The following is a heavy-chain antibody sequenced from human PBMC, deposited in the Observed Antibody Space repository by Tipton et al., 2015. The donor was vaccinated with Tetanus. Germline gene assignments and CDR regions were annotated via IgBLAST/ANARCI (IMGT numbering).Heavy chain of an antibody. J-gene: IGHJ4*02. V-gene: IGHV1-46*02. Sequence: QLVQSGPEVKKPGASVKLSCEASGYIFNSYYMHWVRQAPGQGLEWMGWINPSGGYTRSAQTFQGRVKMTRDTSTSTVYMELSSLGSDDTAVYYCARERSGGLFEYWGQGTLVTVSS. D-gene: IGHD4-23*01. CDR3: ARERSGGLFEY. CDR2: INPSGGYT. CDR1: GYIFNSYY.